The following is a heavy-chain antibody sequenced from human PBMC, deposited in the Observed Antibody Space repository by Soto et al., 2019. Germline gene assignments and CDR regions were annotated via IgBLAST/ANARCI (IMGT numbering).Heavy chain of an antibody. D-gene: IGHD5-12*01. CDR2: IMPIFRTP. CDR1: GGTFSSYA. V-gene: IGHV1-69*12. CDR3: ARDNDRLQLGGNYYYIMDV. J-gene: IGHJ6*02. Sequence: QVQLVQSGAEVKKPGSSVKVSCKASGGTFSSYAISWVRQAPRHGLEWMGGIMPIFRTPDYAQKFQGRVTINADESTSTAYMELSSLRSDDTGVYYCARDNDRLQLGGNYYYIMDVWGQGTTVTVSS.